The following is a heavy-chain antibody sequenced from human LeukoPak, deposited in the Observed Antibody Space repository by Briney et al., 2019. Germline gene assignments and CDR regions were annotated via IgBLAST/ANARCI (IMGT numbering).Heavy chain of an antibody. CDR1: GGSFGGHY. Sequence: SETLSLTCAVYGGSFGGHYWSWIRQPPGKGLEWIGEINHSGSTNYNPSLKSRVTIPVDTSKNQFSLKLSSVTAADTAVYYCARADSSGYYSYYFDYWGQGTLVTVSS. V-gene: IGHV4-34*01. CDR3: ARADSSGYYSYYFDY. D-gene: IGHD3-22*01. J-gene: IGHJ4*02. CDR2: INHSGST.